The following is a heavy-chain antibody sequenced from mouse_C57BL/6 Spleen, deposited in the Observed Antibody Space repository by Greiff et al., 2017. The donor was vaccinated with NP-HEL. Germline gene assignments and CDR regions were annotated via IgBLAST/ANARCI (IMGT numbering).Heavy chain of an antibody. CDR2: ISDGGSYT. V-gene: IGHV5-4*03. CDR1: GFTFSSYA. Sequence: EVQLVESGGGLVKPGGSLKLSCAASGFTFSSYAMSWVRQTPEKRLEWVATISDGGSYTYYPDNVKGRFTISRDNAKNNLYLQMSHLKSEDTAMYYCARRGGYGHYYAMDYWGQGTSVTVSS. D-gene: IGHD2-2*01. CDR3: ARRGGYGHYYAMDY. J-gene: IGHJ4*01.